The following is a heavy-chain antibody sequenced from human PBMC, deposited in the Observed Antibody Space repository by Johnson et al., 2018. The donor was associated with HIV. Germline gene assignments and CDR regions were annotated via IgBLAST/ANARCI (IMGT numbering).Heavy chain of an antibody. CDR1: GFIIDDYG. CDR3: ARQHYYDSSGQGGGLDI. V-gene: IGHV3-20*04. CDR2: INWNGGSV. J-gene: IGHJ3*02. Sequence: VQLVESGGDVVRPGGSLRLSCAGSGFIIDDYGMRWVRQPPGKGLEWVSGINWNGGSVGYADSVKGRFIISRDNANNSLYLQMNSLRAEDTALYYCARQHYYDSSGQGGGLDIWGQGTMVTVSS. D-gene: IGHD3-22*01.